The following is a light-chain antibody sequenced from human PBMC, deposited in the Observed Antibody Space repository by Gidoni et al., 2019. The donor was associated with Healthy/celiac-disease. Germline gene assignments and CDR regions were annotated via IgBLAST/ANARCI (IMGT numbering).Light chain of an antibody. V-gene: IGKV3-15*01. Sequence: EIVMTQSPATLSGSPGERATLSCRASQSVSSNLAWYQQKPGQAPRLLIYGASTRATGIPARFSGSGSGTEFTLTISSLQSEDFAVYYCQQYNNWPLTFXGXTKVVIK. CDR1: QSVSSN. CDR2: GAS. CDR3: QQYNNWPLT. J-gene: IGKJ4*01.